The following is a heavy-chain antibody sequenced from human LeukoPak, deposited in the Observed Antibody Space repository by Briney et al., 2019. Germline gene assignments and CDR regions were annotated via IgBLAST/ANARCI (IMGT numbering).Heavy chain of an antibody. V-gene: IGHV5-51*01. Sequence: GESLQISCKGSGYSFTSYWIGWVRQMPGKSLEGMGIIYPGDSDTRYSPSFQGQVTISADKSNSTAYLQWSSLKASDTAMYYCARAFEEWDSYYAVFDYWGQGTLVTVSS. J-gene: IGHJ4*02. CDR2: IYPGDSDT. D-gene: IGHD3-10*01. CDR3: ARAFEEWDSYYAVFDY. CDR1: GYSFTSYW.